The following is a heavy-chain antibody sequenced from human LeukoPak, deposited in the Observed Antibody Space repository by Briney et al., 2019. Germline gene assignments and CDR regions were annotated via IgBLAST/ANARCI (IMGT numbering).Heavy chain of an antibody. J-gene: IGHJ5*02. CDR3: ASHSTSNWGVFVP. D-gene: IGHD7-27*01. CDR2: TYYTGST. Sequence: SETLSLTCSVSGGSISSRSYYWGWVRQPPGKGLEWIGSTYYTGSTYYNPSLRSRVSMSVDTSKNKFSLNLNSVTAADTAVYYCASHSTSNWGVFVPWGQGTLVTVSS. CDR1: GGSISSRSYY. V-gene: IGHV4-39*07.